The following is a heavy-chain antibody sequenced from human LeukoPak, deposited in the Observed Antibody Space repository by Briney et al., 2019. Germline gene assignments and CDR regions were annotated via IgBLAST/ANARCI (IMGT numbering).Heavy chain of an antibody. V-gene: IGHV1-69*13. D-gene: IGHD3-3*01. Sequence: ASVKVSCKASGGTFSSHSFNWVRQATGQGLEWMGGIIPMSSTTKYAQKFQGRVTITADESTSTVFMELSSLRPEDTAVYYCARPRTYYDSWSGYPPFDYWGQGTLVTVSS. CDR1: GGTFSSHS. CDR3: ARPRTYYDSWSGYPPFDY. J-gene: IGHJ4*02. CDR2: IIPMSSTT.